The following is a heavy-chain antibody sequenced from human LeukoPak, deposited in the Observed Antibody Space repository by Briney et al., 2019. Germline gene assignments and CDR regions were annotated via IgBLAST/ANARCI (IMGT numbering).Heavy chain of an antibody. D-gene: IGHD5-24*01. CDR3: ARFMMAIDY. CDR2: IYYSGST. CDR1: GGSFSGYY. J-gene: IGHJ4*02. Sequence: SETLSLTCAVYGGSFSGYYWSWIRQPPGKGLEWIGSIYYSGSTYYNPSLKSRVTISVDTSKNQFSLKLSSVTAADTAVYYCARFMMAIDYWGQGTLVTVST. V-gene: IGHV4-34*01.